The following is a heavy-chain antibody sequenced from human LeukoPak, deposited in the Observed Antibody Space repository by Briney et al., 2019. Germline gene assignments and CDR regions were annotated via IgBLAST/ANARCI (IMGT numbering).Heavy chain of an antibody. CDR1: GYTFTSYY. CDR2: INPSVDIT. V-gene: IGHV1-46*01. CDR3: ARDRSLHGSGSYFPTIPVLDY. D-gene: IGHD3-10*01. J-gene: IGHJ4*02. Sequence: ASVKVSCKASGYTFTSYYLHWVRQAPGQGLEWMGIINPSVDITTYAQNFQGRVTMTRDTSTSTVYMELSSLRSEDTAVYYCARDRSLHGSGSYFPTIPVLDYWGQGTLVTVSS.